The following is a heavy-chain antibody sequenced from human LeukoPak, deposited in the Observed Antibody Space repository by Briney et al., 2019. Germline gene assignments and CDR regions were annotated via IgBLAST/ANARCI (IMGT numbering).Heavy chain of an antibody. CDR3: ARDSYYYGSGSSHDY. Sequence: GGSLRLSCAASGFTFSSYAMHWVRQAPGKGLEWVAVISYDGSNKYYADSVKGRFTISRDNSKNTLYLQMNSLRAEDTAVYYCARDSYYYGSGSSHDYWGQGTLVTVSS. J-gene: IGHJ4*02. CDR1: GFTFSSYA. V-gene: IGHV3-30-3*01. D-gene: IGHD3-10*01. CDR2: ISYDGSNK.